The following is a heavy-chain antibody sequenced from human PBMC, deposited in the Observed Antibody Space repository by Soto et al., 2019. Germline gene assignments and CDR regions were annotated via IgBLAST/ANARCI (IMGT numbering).Heavy chain of an antibody. CDR1: GIVFSNDW. D-gene: IGHD4-17*01. V-gene: IGHV3-15*07. CDR2: IKSKSYGETT. Sequence: DVQLVESGGGLVKPGGSLRLSCAASGIVFSNDWMNWVRQAPGKGLEWVGRIKSKSYGETTDYAAPVKGRFTISRDDSKNTLYLQMNSLKTDDTAVYYCTHSGPTTALDYWGQGTLATVSS. CDR3: THSGPTTALDY. J-gene: IGHJ4*02.